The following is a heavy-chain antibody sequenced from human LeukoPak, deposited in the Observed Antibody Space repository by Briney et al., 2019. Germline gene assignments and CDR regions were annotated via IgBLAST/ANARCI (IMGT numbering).Heavy chain of an antibody. D-gene: IGHD3-22*01. J-gene: IGHJ4*02. V-gene: IGHV4-59*12. CDR1: GGSISSYY. CDR2: IYYSGST. Sequence: SETLSLTCTVSGGSISSYYWSWIRQPPGKGLEWIGYIYYSGSTNYNPSLKSRVTISVDTSKNQFSLKLSSVTAADTAVYYCARDSYDSSGYNLGYFDYWGQGTLVTVSS. CDR3: ARDSYDSSGYNLGYFDY.